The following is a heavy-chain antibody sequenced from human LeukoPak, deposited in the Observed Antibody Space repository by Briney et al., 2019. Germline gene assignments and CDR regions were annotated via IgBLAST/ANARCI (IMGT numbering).Heavy chain of an antibody. V-gene: IGHV1-18*01. CDR3: AGEKRAAPGGVFDY. CDR2: ISAYNGNT. J-gene: IGHJ4*02. CDR1: GYTFTSYG. D-gene: IGHD6-6*01. Sequence: GASVKVSCKASGYTFTSYGISWVRQAPGQGLEWMGWISAYNGNTNYAQKLQGRVTMTTDTSTSTAYMELRSLRSDDTAVYYCAGEKRAAPGGVFDYWGQGTLVTVSS.